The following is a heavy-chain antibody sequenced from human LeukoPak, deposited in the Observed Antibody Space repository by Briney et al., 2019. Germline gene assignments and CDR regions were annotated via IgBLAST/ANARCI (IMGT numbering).Heavy chain of an antibody. J-gene: IGHJ2*01. V-gene: IGHV4-34*01. D-gene: IGHD3-22*01. Sequence: SETLSLTCAVYGGSFSGYYWSWIRQPPGKGLEWIGEINHSGSTNYNPSLKSRFTISVDTSKNQFSLKLSSVTAADTAVYYCARGLPYYYDSSGYYRSYWYFDLWGRGTLVTVSS. CDR3: ARGLPYYYDSSGYYRSYWYFDL. CDR1: GGSFSGYY. CDR2: INHSGST.